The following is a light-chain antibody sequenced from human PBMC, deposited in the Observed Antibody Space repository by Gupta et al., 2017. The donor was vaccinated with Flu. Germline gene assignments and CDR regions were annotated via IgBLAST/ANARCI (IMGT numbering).Light chain of an antibody. V-gene: IGLV4-60*03. J-gene: IGLJ2*01. Sequence: VKLTCTLSSGHSSYIIAWHQQQPGKAPRYLMKLEGSGSYNKGSGVPDRFSGSSSGADRYLTISNLQSEDETDYYCETWDSNTRVFGGGTKLTVL. CDR1: SGHSSYI. CDR3: ETWDSNTRV. CDR2: LEGSGSY.